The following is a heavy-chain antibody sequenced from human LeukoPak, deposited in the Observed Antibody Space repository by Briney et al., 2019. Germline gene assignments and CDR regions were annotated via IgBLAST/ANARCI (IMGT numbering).Heavy chain of an antibody. Sequence: SVKVSCKASGGTFSSYAISWVRQAPGQGLEWMGGIIPIFGTANYAQKFQGGVTITTDESTSTAYMELSSLRSEDTAVYYCAREPDAYCSSTSCSTGNFDYWGQGTLVTVSS. D-gene: IGHD2-2*02. CDR3: AREPDAYCSSTSCSTGNFDY. J-gene: IGHJ4*02. CDR2: IIPIFGTA. CDR1: GGTFSSYA. V-gene: IGHV1-69*05.